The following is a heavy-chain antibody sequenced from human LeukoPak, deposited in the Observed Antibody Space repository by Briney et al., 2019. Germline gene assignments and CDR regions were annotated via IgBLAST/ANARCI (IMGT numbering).Heavy chain of an antibody. CDR1: GYTFPSYF. D-gene: IGHD6-6*01. CDR2: INPTGGST. Sequence: ASVTVSCKASGYTFPSYFMHWVRQAPGQGLEWMGIINPTGGSTTYAQKFQGRVAMTRDTSTSTVYMELSSLRSDDTAVYYCARTAARRFDYWGQGTLVTVSS. CDR3: ARTAARRFDY. J-gene: IGHJ4*02. V-gene: IGHV1-46*01.